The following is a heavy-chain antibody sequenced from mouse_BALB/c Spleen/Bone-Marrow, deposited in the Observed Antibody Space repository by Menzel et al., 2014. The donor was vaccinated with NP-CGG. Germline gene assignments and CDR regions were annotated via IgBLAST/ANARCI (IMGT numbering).Heavy chain of an antibody. CDR3: ARLRTGTYFDY. CDR2: INPSTGYT. V-gene: IGHV1-7*01. D-gene: IGHD4-1*01. CDR1: GYTFTSYW. J-gene: IGHJ2*01. Sequence: VKLMESGAELAKPGASVKMSCKASGYTFTSYWMHWVKQRPGQGLEWIGYINPSTGYTEYNQKFKDKATLTADKSSSTAYMQLSSLTSEDSAVYYCARLRTGTYFDYWGQGTTLTVSS.